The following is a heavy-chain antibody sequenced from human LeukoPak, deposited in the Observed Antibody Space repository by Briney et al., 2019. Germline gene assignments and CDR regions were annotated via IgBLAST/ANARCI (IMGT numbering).Heavy chain of an antibody. CDR2: INPSGGST. J-gene: IGHJ3*02. Sequence: AAVKVSCKASGYTFTIYYMHWVRQAPGQGLGWMGIINPSGGSTSYAQKFQGRVTMTRDTYTSTVYMELSSLRAEDTAVYYCARDRDGTFDIWGQGTMVTVSS. CDR1: GYTFTIYY. CDR3: ARDRDGTFDI. V-gene: IGHV1-46*01.